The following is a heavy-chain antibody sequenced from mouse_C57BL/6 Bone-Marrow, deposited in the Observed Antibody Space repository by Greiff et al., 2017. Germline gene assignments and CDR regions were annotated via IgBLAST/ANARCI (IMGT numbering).Heavy chain of an antibody. CDR1: GYTFTSYW. CDR2: IHPNSGST. J-gene: IGHJ4*01. CDR3: AREGDGYSYAMDY. D-gene: IGHD2-3*01. Sequence: QVQLQQPGAELVKPGASVKLSCKASGYTFTSYWMHWVKQSPGQGLEWIGMIHPNSGSTNYNEKFQSKATLTVDKSSSTAYMQLSSLTSEDSAVYYCAREGDGYSYAMDYWGQGTSVTVSS. V-gene: IGHV1-64*01.